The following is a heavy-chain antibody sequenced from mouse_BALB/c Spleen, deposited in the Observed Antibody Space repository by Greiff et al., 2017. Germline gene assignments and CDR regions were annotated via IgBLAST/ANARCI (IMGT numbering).Heavy chain of an antibody. D-gene: IGHD2-4*01. Sequence: EVQLVESGGGLVQPGGSLKLSCAASGFTFSSYTMSWVRQTPEKRLEWVAYISNGGGSTYYPDTVKGRFTISRDNAKNTLYLQMSSLKSEDTAMYYCARGGLDYDYDDYFDYWGQGTTLTVSS. V-gene: IGHV5-12-2*01. CDR1: GFTFSSYT. CDR2: ISNGGGST. J-gene: IGHJ2*01. CDR3: ARGGLDYDYDDYFDY.